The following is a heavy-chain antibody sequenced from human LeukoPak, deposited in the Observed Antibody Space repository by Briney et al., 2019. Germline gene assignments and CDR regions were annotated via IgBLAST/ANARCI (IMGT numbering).Heavy chain of an antibody. V-gene: IGHV3-33*08. CDR1: GFTFSSYG. Sequence: GESLRLSCAASGFTFSSYGMHWVRQAPGKGLEWVAATWYDGSNKYYADSVKGRFTISRDNSKNTLFLQMNSLRAEDTAVYFCARGGHCSTTSCSNYDGMDVWGQGTTLTVSS. J-gene: IGHJ6*02. D-gene: IGHD2-2*01. CDR2: TWYDGSNK. CDR3: ARGGHCSTTSCSNYDGMDV.